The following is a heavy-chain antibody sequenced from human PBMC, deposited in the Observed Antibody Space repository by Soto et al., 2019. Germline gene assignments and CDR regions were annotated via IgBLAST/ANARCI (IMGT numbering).Heavy chain of an antibody. CDR3: ARVSPMYNWNYYFDY. V-gene: IGHV4-4*02. Sequence: QVHLQESGPGLVKPSGTLSLTCAVSGGSISSSNWWRWVRQPPGKGLEWIGEIYHSGSTNYNPSLKSRVTISVDKSKNQFSLKLSAVTAADTAVYYCARVSPMYNWNYYFDYWGQGTLVTVSS. J-gene: IGHJ4*02. D-gene: IGHD1-7*01. CDR2: IYHSGST. CDR1: GGSISSSNW.